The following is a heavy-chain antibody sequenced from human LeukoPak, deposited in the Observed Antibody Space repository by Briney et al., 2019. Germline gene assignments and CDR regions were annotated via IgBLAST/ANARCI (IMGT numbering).Heavy chain of an antibody. CDR1: GYTFTSYD. V-gene: IGHV1-8*03. J-gene: IGHJ4*02. CDR2: MNPNSGNT. CDR3: AREGYYYGSGSFFDY. D-gene: IGHD3-10*01. Sequence: ASVKVSCKAPGYTFTSYDINWVRQATGQGLGWMGWMNPNSGNTGYAQNFQGRVTITRNTSISTAYMELSSLRSEDTAVYYCAREGYYYGSGSFFDYWGQGTLVTVSS.